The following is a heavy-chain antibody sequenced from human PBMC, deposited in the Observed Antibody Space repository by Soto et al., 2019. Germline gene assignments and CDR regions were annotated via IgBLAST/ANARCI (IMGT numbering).Heavy chain of an antibody. CDR3: ALGGDYSRSNWFDP. Sequence: PGESLKISCKGSGYTFTNYWIGWVRQMPGKGLEWMGIIYPGNSETRYRPSFQGQVTTSVDKSISTAYLQWSSLKASDTAMYYCALGGDYSRSNWFDPWGQGTLVTVSS. D-gene: IGHD4-4*01. CDR1: GYTFTNYW. CDR2: IYPGNSET. J-gene: IGHJ5*02. V-gene: IGHV5-51*01.